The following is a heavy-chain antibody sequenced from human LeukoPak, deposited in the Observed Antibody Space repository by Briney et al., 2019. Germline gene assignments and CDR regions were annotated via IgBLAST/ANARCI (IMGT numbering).Heavy chain of an antibody. CDR2: ISSSGSTI. D-gene: IGHD2-21*02. Sequence: TGGSLRLSCAASGFTFSSYEMNWVRQAPGKGLEWVSYISSSGSTIYYADSVKGRFTISRDNAKNSLYLQMNSLRAEDTAVYYCARDYKLAYCGGDCYSSPDYWGQGTLVTVSS. V-gene: IGHV3-48*03. J-gene: IGHJ4*02. CDR3: ARDYKLAYCGGDCYSSPDY. CDR1: GFTFSSYE.